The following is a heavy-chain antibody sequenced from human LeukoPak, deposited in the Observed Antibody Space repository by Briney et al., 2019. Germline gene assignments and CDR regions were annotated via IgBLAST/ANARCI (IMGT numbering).Heavy chain of an antibody. CDR1: GGSISSGGYY. D-gene: IGHD3-3*01. J-gene: IGHJ5*02. CDR2: IYHSGST. Sequence: SQTLSLTCTVSGGSISSGGYYWSWIRQPPGKGLEWIGYIYHSGSTYYNPSLKSRVTISVDRSKNQFSLKLSSVTAADTAVYYCARGYDGWFDPWGQGTLVTVSS. CDR3: ARGYDGWFDP. V-gene: IGHV4-30-2*01.